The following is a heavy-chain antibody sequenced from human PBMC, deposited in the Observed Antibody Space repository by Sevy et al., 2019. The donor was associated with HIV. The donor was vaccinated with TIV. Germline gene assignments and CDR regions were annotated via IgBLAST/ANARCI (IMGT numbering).Heavy chain of an antibody. Sequence: GGSLRLSCAASGFTFSTYGMHWVRQAPGKGLEWVAFIRFDGSIKYYRNSVKGRFIISRDNSKNTPYLQMNSLRAEDTAVYFCAKVLHIVEIPAAIDYYYGMDVWGQGTTVTVSS. CDR1: GFTFSTYG. CDR3: AKVLHIVEIPAAIDYYYGMDV. V-gene: IGHV3-30*02. D-gene: IGHD2-2*01. J-gene: IGHJ6*02. CDR2: IRFDGSIK.